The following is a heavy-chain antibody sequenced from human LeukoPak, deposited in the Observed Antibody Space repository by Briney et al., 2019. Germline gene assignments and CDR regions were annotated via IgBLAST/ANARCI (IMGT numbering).Heavy chain of an antibody. D-gene: IGHD1-7*01. CDR1: GYTFTAYY. CDR2: INPNSGVT. Sequence: ASVKVSCKASGYTFTAYYLHWVRQAPGQGPERVWWINPNSGVTNYAQNFQGRVTVTRDTSISTAYMELSSLRSDDTAVYYCARALVDFARTTVYSFDYWGQGTLVTVSS. V-gene: IGHV1-2*02. J-gene: IGHJ4*02. CDR3: ARALVDFARTTVYSFDY.